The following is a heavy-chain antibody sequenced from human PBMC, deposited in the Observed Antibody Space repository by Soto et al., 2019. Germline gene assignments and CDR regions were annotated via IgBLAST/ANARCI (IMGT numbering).Heavy chain of an antibody. CDR3: ARVKYSPPYNYYCGMDV. J-gene: IGHJ6*01. CDR2: ISAYNGNT. CDR1: GYTFTSYG. D-gene: IGHD5-18*01. Sequence: QVQLVQSGAEVKKPGASVKVSCKASGYTFTSYGISWVRQAPGQGLEWMGWISAYNGNTNYAQKLQGRVTMTTDTSTSTADMELRSLRSDDTAVYYCARVKYSPPYNYYCGMDVGGQGTTVTVSS. V-gene: IGHV1-18*01.